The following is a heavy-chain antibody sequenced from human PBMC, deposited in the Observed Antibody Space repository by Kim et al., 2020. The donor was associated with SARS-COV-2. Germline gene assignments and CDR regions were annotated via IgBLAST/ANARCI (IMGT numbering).Heavy chain of an antibody. CDR3: TGFGEGY. D-gene: IGHD3-10*01. V-gene: IGHV3-15*01. Sequence: GGTILYAAPVRGRITISRDDSKNTLSLQMNSLKIEDTAVYYCTGFGEGYWGQGTLVTVSS. J-gene: IGHJ4*02. CDR2: GGTI.